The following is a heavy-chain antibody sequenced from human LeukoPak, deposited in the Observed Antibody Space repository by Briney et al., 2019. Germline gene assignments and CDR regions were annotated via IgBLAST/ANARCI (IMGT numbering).Heavy chain of an antibody. CDR2: IKEDGSEK. CDR1: GFSFRTYW. Sequence: GGSLRLSCAASGFSFRTYWMSWVRQAPGKGLEWVANIKEDGSEKNYVDSVKGRFTISRDNAKNSLYLQMNSLRAEDTAVYYCARSGSDFDYWGQGTLVTVPS. D-gene: IGHD3-10*01. CDR3: ARSGSDFDY. J-gene: IGHJ4*02. V-gene: IGHV3-7*01.